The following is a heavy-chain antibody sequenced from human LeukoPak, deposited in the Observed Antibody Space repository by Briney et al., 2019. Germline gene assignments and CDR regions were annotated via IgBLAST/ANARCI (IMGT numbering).Heavy chain of an antibody. CDR1: GYTFANYW. J-gene: IGHJ3*01. Sequence: GESLKISCKGSGYTFANYWIAWVRQMPGKGLECMGIIYPGDSDTRYSPSFQGQVTISADKSISTTYLQWSSLKASDTAMYYRARHWSAVTDPNAFDLWGQGTMVTVSS. CDR3: ARHWSAVTDPNAFDL. D-gene: IGHD3-3*01. V-gene: IGHV5-51*01. CDR2: IYPGDSDT.